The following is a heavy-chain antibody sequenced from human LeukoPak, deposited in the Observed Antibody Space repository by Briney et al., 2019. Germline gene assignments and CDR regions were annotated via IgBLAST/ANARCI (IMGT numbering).Heavy chain of an antibody. V-gene: IGHV3-30*03. CDR2: ISYDGSNK. CDR1: GFTFSSYG. J-gene: IGHJ4*02. Sequence: GGSLRLSCAASGFTFSSYGMHWVRQAPGKGLEWVAVISYDGSNKYYADSVKGRFTISRDNSKNTLYLQMNSLRAEDTAMYYCARSITGTAAFDYWGRGTLVTVSS. D-gene: IGHD1-7*01. CDR3: ARSITGTAAFDY.